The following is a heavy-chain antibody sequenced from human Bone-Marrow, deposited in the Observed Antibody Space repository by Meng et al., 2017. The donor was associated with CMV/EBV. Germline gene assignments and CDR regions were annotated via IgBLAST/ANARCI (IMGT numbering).Heavy chain of an antibody. CDR2: ISYDGSNK. J-gene: IGHJ6*02. Sequence: GESLKISCAASGFTFSSYAMHWVRQAPGKGLEWVAVISYDGSNKYYADSVKGRFTISRDNSKNTLYLQMNSLRAEDTAVYYCARDFWSGYYLGMDVWGQGTTVTVSS. D-gene: IGHD3-3*01. CDR3: ARDFWSGYYLGMDV. V-gene: IGHV3-30-3*01. CDR1: GFTFSSYA.